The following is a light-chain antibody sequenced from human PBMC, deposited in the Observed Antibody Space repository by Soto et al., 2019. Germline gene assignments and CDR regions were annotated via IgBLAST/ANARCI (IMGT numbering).Light chain of an antibody. CDR2: DAS. CDR3: QQRSKWPPTWT. CDR1: QSVSSY. V-gene: IGKV3-11*01. Sequence: EIVLTQSPPTLSLSPGERATLSCRASQSVSSYLAWYQQKPGQAPRLLIYDASKRATGIPARFSGSGSGTDFTLTISSLEPEDFAVYYCQQRSKWPPTWTFGQGTRVEIK. J-gene: IGKJ1*01.